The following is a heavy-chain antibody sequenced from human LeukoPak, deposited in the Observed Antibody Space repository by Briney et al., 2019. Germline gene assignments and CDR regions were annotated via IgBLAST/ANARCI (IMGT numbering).Heavy chain of an antibody. D-gene: IGHD3/OR15-3a*01. CDR1: GGSFSGYY. V-gene: IGHV4-34*01. CDR3: AGLSDFFDY. CDR2: INHSGST. J-gene: IGHJ4*02. Sequence: PSETLSLTCAVYGGSFSGYYWSWIRQPPGKGLEWIGEINHSGSTNYNPSLKSRVTISVDTSKNQFSLKLSSVTAADTAVYYCAGLSDFFDYWGQGTLVTVSS.